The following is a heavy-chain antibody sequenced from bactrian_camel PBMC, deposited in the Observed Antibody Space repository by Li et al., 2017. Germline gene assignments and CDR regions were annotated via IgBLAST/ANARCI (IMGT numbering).Heavy chain of an antibody. V-gene: IGHV3S31*01. CDR3: AAGGGNGAFCYTGERSMDY. J-gene: IGHJ4*01. D-gene: IGHD2*01. CDR2: LNNLGYST. Sequence: DVQLVESGGGSVQVGGSLRLSCVASDDTIGRYCMGWFRQIPDKEREGVAALNNLGYSTNYAASVTGRFFISQDNAKNTLYLQMNSLKPEDTAMYYCAAGGGNGAFCYTGERSMDYWGQGTQVTVS. CDR1: DDTIGRYC.